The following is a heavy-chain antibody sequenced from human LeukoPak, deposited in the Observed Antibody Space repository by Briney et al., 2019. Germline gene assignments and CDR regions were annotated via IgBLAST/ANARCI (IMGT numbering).Heavy chain of an antibody. J-gene: IGHJ4*02. CDR2: IYSGGST. Sequence: PGGSLRLSCAASGFTVSSNYMSWVRQAPGRGLEWVSVIYSGGSTYYADSVKGRFTISRDNAKNTLFLQMNSLRAEDTAVYFCVRGYSSSSSVYFDYWGQGTLVTVSS. V-gene: IGHV3-66*01. CDR3: VRGYSSSSSVYFDY. D-gene: IGHD6-13*01. CDR1: GFTVSSNY.